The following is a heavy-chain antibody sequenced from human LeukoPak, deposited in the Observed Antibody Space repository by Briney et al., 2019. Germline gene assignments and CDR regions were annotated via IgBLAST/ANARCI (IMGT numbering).Heavy chain of an antibody. V-gene: IGHV1-69*13. CDR3: ARGSVRGGKKYYFDY. D-gene: IGHD4-23*01. Sequence: SVKVSCKASGGTFSSYAISWVRQAPGQGLEWMGGIIPIFGTANYAQKFQGRVTITADESTSTAYMELSSLRSEDTAVYYCARGSVRGGKKYYFDYWGQGTLVTVSS. CDR2: IIPIFGTA. J-gene: IGHJ4*02. CDR1: GGTFSSYA.